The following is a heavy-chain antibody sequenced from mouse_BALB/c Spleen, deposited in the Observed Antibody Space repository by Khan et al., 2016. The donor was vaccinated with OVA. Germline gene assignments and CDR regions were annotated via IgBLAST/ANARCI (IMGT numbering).Heavy chain of an antibody. CDR2: IYPGTDNT. V-gene: IGHV1S132*01. CDR1: GYIFTSYW. CDR3: AREEALYYFDY. D-gene: IGHD3-2*02. J-gene: IGHJ2*01. Sequence: QVQLQQSGAELVRPGASVKLSCKTSGYIFTSYWIHWVKQRSGQGLEWIARIYPGTDNTYYNENLKDKATLTADKSSSTAYMQLSSLNSDDSAVYFCAREEALYYFDYWGQGTTRSVSS.